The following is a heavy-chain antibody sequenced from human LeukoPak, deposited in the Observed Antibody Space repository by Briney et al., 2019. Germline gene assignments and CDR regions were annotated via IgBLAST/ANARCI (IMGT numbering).Heavy chain of an antibody. V-gene: IGHV3-48*01. Sequence: GGSLRLSCAASGFIFTSYSMNWVRQAPGKGLEWVSYISSSSSTIYYADSVKGRFTISRDNAKNSLYLQMNSLRAEDTAVYYCAKTRPRIDRRQSYFDYWGQGTLVTVSS. CDR2: ISSSSSTI. D-gene: IGHD2-15*01. CDR3: AKTRPRIDRRQSYFDY. CDR1: GFIFTSYS. J-gene: IGHJ4*02.